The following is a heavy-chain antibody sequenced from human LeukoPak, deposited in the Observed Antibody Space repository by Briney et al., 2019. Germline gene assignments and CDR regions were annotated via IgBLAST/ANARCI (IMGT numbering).Heavy chain of an antibody. V-gene: IGHV3-23*01. D-gene: IGHD6-13*01. Sequence: GGSLRLSCAASGFTFSSYAMSWVRQAPGKGLEWVSAISGSGGSTYYADSVKGRFTISRDNSKNTLYLQMNSLRAEDTAVYYCAKVRYSSSWYPNDAFDIWGQGTMVTVS. J-gene: IGHJ3*02. CDR1: GFTFSSYA. CDR3: AKVRYSSSWYPNDAFDI. CDR2: ISGSGGST.